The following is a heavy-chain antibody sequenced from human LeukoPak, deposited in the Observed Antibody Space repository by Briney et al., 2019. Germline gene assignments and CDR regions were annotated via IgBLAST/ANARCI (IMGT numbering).Heavy chain of an antibody. Sequence: ASVKVSCKASGGTFSSYAISWVRQAPGQGLEWMGGIIPIFGTANYAQKFQGRVTITADESTSTAYMELSSLRSEDTAVYYCARANGAARRRLAANYYYYMDVWGKGTTVTVSS. CDR2: IIPIFGTA. V-gene: IGHV1-69*01. CDR3: ARANGAARRRLAANYYYYMDV. CDR1: GGTFSSYA. J-gene: IGHJ6*03. D-gene: IGHD6-6*01.